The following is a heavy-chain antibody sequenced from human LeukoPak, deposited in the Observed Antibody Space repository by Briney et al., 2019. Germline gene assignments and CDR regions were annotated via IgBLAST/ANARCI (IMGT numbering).Heavy chain of an antibody. CDR3: ARVGRDGYDYSYFDY. D-gene: IGHD3-22*01. Sequence: GGSLRLSCEAPGFTFSNYAMSWVRQAPGGGLEWVSAISGSGGRTYYADSVKGRFTISRDNSKNSVFLQMNSLRAEDTAVYYCARVGRDGYDYSYFDYWGQGALVTVSS. CDR2: ISGSGGRT. CDR1: GFTFSNYA. V-gene: IGHV3-23*01. J-gene: IGHJ4*02.